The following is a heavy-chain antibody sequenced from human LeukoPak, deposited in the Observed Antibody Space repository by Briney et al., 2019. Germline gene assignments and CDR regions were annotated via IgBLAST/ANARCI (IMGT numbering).Heavy chain of an antibody. CDR2: ISAYNGNT. J-gene: IGHJ4*02. V-gene: IGHV1-18*04. D-gene: IGHD3-10*01. Sequence: ASVKVSCKASGYFFTSYGISWVRQAPGQGLEWMGWISAYNGNTIYAQNLQGRVTMTTDTSTTTAFMELRSLRSDDTAVYYCARDHNYGSAMGYWGQGTLVTVSS. CDR3: ARDHNYGSAMGY. CDR1: GYFFTSYG.